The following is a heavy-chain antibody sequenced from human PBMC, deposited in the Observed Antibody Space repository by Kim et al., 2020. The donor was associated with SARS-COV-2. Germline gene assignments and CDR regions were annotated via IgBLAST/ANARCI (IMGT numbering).Heavy chain of an antibody. CDR1: GFTFGDYA. V-gene: IGHV3-49*04. CDR3: TRDIGDYDFWSGYIR. Sequence: GGSLRLSCTASGFTFGDYAMSWVRQAPGKGLEWVGFIRSKAYGGTTEYAASVKGRFTISRDDSKSIAYLQMNSLKTEDTAVYYCTRDIGDYDFWSGYIRWGQGTLVTVSS. CDR2: IRSKAYGGTT. D-gene: IGHD3-3*01. J-gene: IGHJ4*02.